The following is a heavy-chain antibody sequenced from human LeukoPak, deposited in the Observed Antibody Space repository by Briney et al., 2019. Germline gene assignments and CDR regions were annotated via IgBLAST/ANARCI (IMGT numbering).Heavy chain of an antibody. D-gene: IGHD3-3*01. Sequence: SETLSLTCTVSGGSISSSSYYWGWIRQPPGKGLEWIGSIYYSGSTYYHPSLKSRVTISVDTSKNQFSLKLSSVTAADTAVYYCAILTYYDFWSGQVYYFDYWGQGTLVTVSS. CDR1: GGSISSSSYY. J-gene: IGHJ4*02. CDR2: IYYSGST. V-gene: IGHV4-39*01. CDR3: AILTYYDFWSGQVYYFDY.